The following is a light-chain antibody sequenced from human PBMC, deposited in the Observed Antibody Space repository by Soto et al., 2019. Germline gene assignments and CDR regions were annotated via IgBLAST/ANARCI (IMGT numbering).Light chain of an antibody. Sequence: QSALTQPASVSGSPGQSITISCTGTSSDVGGYNYVSWYQQLPGKAPKLMIYDVTNRPSGVSNRFSGSKSDNTASLTISGLQAEDEADYYCSSYTVSSTLFGGGTKLTVL. CDR3: SSYTVSSTL. V-gene: IGLV2-14*03. J-gene: IGLJ2*01. CDR2: DVT. CDR1: SSDVGGYNY.